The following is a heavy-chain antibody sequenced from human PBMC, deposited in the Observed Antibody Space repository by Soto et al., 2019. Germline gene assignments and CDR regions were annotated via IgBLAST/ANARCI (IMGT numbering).Heavy chain of an antibody. CDR1: GYTFTGYY. CDR2: INPNSGGT. J-gene: IGHJ6*02. D-gene: IGHD1-26*01. CDR3: ARGGSGSYEYYYYYYGMDV. Sequence: ASVKVSCKASGYTFTGYYMHWVRQAPGQGLEWMGWINPNSGGTNYAQKFQGWVTMTRDTSISTAYMELSRLRSDDTAVYYCARGGSGSYEYYYYYYGMDVWGQGTTVTVSS. V-gene: IGHV1-2*04.